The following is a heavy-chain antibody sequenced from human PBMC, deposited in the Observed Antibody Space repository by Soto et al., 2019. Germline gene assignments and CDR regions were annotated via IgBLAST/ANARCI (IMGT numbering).Heavy chain of an antibody. CDR1: GGSVSSGTYY. J-gene: IGHJ4*02. Sequence: SETLSLTCTVSGGSVSSGTYYWSWIRQPPGKGLEWIGFIYYSGSTSYNPSLKSRVTISVDTSKNQFSLKLSSVTAADTAVYYCARVWDSSGYPSDYWGQGTLATVSS. V-gene: IGHV4-61*01. D-gene: IGHD3-22*01. CDR3: ARVWDSSGYPSDY. CDR2: IYYSGST.